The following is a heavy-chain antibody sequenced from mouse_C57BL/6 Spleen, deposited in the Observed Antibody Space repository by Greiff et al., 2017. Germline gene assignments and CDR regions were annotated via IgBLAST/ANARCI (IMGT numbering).Heavy chain of an antibody. CDR3: ARGHYYGSSYIYAMDY. CDR2: IYPGSGNT. Sequence: QVQLQQSGAELVRPGASVKLSCKASGYTFTDYYINWVKQRPGQGLEWIARIYPGSGNTYYNEKFKGKATLTAEKSSSTAYMQLSSLTSEDSAVYFCARGHYYGSSYIYAMDYWGQGTSVTVSS. V-gene: IGHV1-76*01. J-gene: IGHJ4*01. D-gene: IGHD1-1*01. CDR1: GYTFTDYY.